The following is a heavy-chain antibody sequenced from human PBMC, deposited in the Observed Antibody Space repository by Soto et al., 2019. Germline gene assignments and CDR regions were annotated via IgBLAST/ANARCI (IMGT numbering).Heavy chain of an antibody. CDR2: IDPSDSFT. D-gene: IGHD2-15*01. CDR3: AKNGEIIEVVMDWFDP. CDR1: GYTFTSYW. J-gene: IGHJ5*02. V-gene: IGHV5-10-1*01. Sequence: GEALKSSCKASGYTFTSYWITWVRQLPGKGLEWMGRIDPSDSFTDYSPSFRGHVTFSVEKSLNTAYLQWSSLQASDSAMYYCAKNGEIIEVVMDWFDPRGQRTPVT.